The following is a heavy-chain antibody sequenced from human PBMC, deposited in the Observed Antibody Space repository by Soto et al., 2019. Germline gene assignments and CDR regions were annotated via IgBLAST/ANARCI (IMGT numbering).Heavy chain of an antibody. CDR3: AREPLYDFWSGAHYYYYGMDV. V-gene: IGHV3-30-3*01. CDR1: GFTFSSYA. J-gene: IGHJ6*02. CDR2: ISYDGSNK. D-gene: IGHD3-3*01. Sequence: QVQLVESGGGVVQPGRSLRLSCAASGFTFSSYAMHWVRQAPGKGLEWVAVISYDGSNKYYADSVKGRFTISRDNSKNTLYLQMNGLRAEDTAVYYCAREPLYDFWSGAHYYYYGMDVWGQGTTVTVSS.